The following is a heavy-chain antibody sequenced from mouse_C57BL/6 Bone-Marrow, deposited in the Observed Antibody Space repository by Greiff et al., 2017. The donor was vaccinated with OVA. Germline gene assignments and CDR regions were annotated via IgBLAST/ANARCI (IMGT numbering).Heavy chain of an antibody. Sequence: QVQLQQSGAELARPGASVKLSCKASGYTFTSYGISWVKQRTGQGLEWIGEIYPRSGNTYYNEKFKGKATLTADKSSSTAYMELRSLTSEDSAVYVCARGDDGYFYYAMDYWGQGTSVTVSS. CDR3: ARGDDGYFYYAMDY. V-gene: IGHV1-81*01. CDR1: GYTFTSYG. D-gene: IGHD2-3*01. CDR2: IYPRSGNT. J-gene: IGHJ4*01.